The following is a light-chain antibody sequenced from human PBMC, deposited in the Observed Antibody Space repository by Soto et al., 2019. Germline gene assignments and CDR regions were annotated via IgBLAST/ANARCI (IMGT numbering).Light chain of an antibody. Sequence: QSVLTQPPSVSGAPGQRVTISCTGSSSKIGAGYDVHWYQQLPGTAPKLLIYGNSNRPSGVPDRFSGSKSGTSASLAITGLQAEDEADYYCQSYDSSLSGSDYVFGTGTKLTVL. CDR1: SSKIGAGYD. J-gene: IGLJ1*01. CDR2: GNS. CDR3: QSYDSSLSGSDYV. V-gene: IGLV1-40*01.